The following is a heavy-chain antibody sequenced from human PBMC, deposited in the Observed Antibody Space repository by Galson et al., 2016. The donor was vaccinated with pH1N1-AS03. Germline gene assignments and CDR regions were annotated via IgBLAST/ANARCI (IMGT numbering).Heavy chain of an antibody. J-gene: IGHJ3*01. D-gene: IGHD3-22*01. Sequence: SETLSLTCAVHGGAFSGYYWTWIRQPPGKGLEWIGQINHSGSTQYNPSLKSRVTLSKDTSKKQIYLTVRSVTAADTAVYYCARDSMIVDGMDVWGRGTMVTVSS. V-gene: IGHV4-34*01. CDR2: INHSGST. CDR1: GGAFSGYY. CDR3: ARDSMIVDGMDV.